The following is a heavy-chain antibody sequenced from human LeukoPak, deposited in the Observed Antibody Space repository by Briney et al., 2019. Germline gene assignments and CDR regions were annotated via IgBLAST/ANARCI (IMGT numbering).Heavy chain of an antibody. Sequence: PSETLSLTCTVSGGSISSYYWNWIRQSPGKGLEWIGYIYSSGSTNYNPSLKSRVTISVDTSKNQFSLKLNSVTAADTAVYYCARGGYDYTDSVDFWGQGTLVTVSS. CDR2: IYSSGST. CDR1: GGSISSYY. V-gene: IGHV4-59*01. J-gene: IGHJ4*02. D-gene: IGHD5-12*01. CDR3: ARGGYDYTDSVDF.